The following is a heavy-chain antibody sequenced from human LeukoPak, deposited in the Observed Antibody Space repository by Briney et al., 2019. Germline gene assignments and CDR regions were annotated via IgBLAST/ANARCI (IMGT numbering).Heavy chain of an antibody. J-gene: IGHJ4*02. CDR3: AKQSAGSAAWYSLHSDF. CDR2: VDGGGGGT. D-gene: IGHD6-13*01. Sequence: PGGSLRLSCAASGLTLSSYAMTWVRQAPGRGLEWVSSVDGGGGGTYYADSVKGRFTISRDNSKDTLYLQMDGLRAEDTAVYFCAKQSAGSAAWYSLHSDFWGQGTLVTVSS. CDR1: GLTLSSYA. V-gene: IGHV3-23*01.